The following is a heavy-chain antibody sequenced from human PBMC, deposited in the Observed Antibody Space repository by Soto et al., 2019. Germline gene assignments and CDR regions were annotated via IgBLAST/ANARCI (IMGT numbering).Heavy chain of an antibody. CDR3: ASVRFLESYFDY. D-gene: IGHD3-3*01. Sequence: SETLSLTCTVAGGSISSGDYYWSWIRQPPGKGLEWIGYIYYSGSTYYNPSLKSRVTISVDTSKNQFSLKLSSVTAADTAVYYCASVRFLESYFDYWGQGTLVTVSS. CDR2: IYYSGST. CDR1: GGSISSGDYY. J-gene: IGHJ4*02. V-gene: IGHV4-30-4*01.